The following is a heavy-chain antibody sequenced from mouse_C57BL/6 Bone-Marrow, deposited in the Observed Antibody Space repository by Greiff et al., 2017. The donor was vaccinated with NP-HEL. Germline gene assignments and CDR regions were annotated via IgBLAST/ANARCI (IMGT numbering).Heavy chain of an antibody. V-gene: IGHV10-1*01. CDR2: IRSKSNNYAT. Sequence: EVQGVESGGGLVQPKGSLKLSCAASGFSFNTYAMNWVRQAPGKGLEWVARIRSKSNNYATYYADSVKDRFTISRDDSESMLYLQMNNLKTEDTAMYYCGRHVYYDGSSDYAMDYWGQGTSVTVSS. CDR1: GFSFNTYA. J-gene: IGHJ4*01. D-gene: IGHD1-1*01. CDR3: GRHVYYDGSSDYAMDY.